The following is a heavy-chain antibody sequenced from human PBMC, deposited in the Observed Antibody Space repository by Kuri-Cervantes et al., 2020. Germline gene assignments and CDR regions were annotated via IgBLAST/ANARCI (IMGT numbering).Heavy chain of an antibody. Sequence: LTCAASGFTFSSYAMHWVRQAPGKGLEWVAVISYDGSNKYYADSVKGRFTISRDNSKNTLYLQMNSLRAEDTAVYYCARTGRVPFDYWGQGTLVTVSS. V-gene: IGHV3-30-3*01. J-gene: IGHJ4*02. CDR1: GFTFSSYA. CDR3: ARTGRVPFDY. CDR2: ISYDGSNK. D-gene: IGHD1-14*01.